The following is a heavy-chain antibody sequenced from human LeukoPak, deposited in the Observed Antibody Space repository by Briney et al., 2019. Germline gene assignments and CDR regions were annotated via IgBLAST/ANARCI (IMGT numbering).Heavy chain of an antibody. J-gene: IGHJ2*01. D-gene: IGHD3-3*01. CDR1: GYTFTSYY. V-gene: IGHV1-46*01. CDR2: INPSGGST. Sequence: GASVKVSCKASGYTFTSYYMHWVRQAPGQGLEWMGIINPSGGSTSYAQKFQGRVTMTRDTSTSTVYMELSSLRSEDTGVYYCARASYDFWSGYSRSWYFDLWGRGTLVTVSS. CDR3: ARASYDFWSGYSRSWYFDL.